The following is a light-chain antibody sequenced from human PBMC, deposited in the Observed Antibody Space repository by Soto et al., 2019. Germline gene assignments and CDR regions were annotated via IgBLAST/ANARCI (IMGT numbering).Light chain of an antibody. CDR2: GAS. V-gene: IGKV3-20*01. Sequence: DIVLTQSPGTLSLSPGERATLSCRASQTVRDGYLAWYQQKPGQAPRLFIYGASARATGIPDRFSGSGSGTDCTLTISGLEPEDVAVYYCQQYCVSMFTFGQGAKLEIK. CDR1: QTVRDGY. CDR3: QQYCVSMFT. J-gene: IGKJ2*01.